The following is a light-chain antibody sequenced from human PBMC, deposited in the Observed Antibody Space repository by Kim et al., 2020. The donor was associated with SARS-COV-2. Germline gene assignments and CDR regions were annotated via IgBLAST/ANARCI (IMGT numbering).Light chain of an antibody. J-gene: IGLJ3*02. CDR1: SSNIGSYNY. CDR3: SSFTTRSTLV. V-gene: IGLV2-14*03. Sequence: GKSISISCTGTSSNIGSYNYVSWHQQHPGKAPKLMIYDVNKRPSVISSRFSGSKSGSTASLTISGLQAEDEADYYCSSFTTRSTLVFGGGTQLTVL. CDR2: DVN.